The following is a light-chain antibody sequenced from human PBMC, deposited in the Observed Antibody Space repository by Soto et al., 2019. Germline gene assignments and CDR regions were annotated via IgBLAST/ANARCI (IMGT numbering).Light chain of an antibody. V-gene: IGLV2-14*03. Sequence: QSALTQPASVSGSPGQSITISCTGTSSDIGTYNFVSWYQQHPGKAPKLMIYDVTNRPSGVSNRFSDSKSDNTASLTISGLQAEDEADYYCSSYTARESYVFGTGTKLTVL. J-gene: IGLJ1*01. CDR3: SSYTARESYV. CDR1: SSDIGTYNF. CDR2: DVT.